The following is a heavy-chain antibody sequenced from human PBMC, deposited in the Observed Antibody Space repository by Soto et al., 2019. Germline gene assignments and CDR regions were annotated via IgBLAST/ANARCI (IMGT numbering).Heavy chain of an antibody. CDR2: INHSGST. Sequence: SETLSLTCAVYGGSFSGYYWSWIRQPPGKGLEWIGEINHSGSTNYNPSLKSRVTISVDTSKNQFSLKLSSVTAADTAVYYCARRSITFFGVVISPAGNWFDPWGQGTLDTVSS. V-gene: IGHV4-34*01. CDR1: GGSFSGYY. D-gene: IGHD3-3*01. J-gene: IGHJ5*02. CDR3: ARRSITFFGVVISPAGNWFDP.